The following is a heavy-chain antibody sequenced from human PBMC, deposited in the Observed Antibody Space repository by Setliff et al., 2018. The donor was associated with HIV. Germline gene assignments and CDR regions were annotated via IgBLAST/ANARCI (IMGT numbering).Heavy chain of an antibody. J-gene: IGHJ4*02. CDR3: ARDSIKVASDPIED. V-gene: IGHV4-39*07. CDR1: GGSISSSSYF. Sequence: KTSETLSLTCHVSGGSISSSSYFWAWIRQPPGKGLEWIGSFHYSGSTNYNPSLKSRVTISVDTSKNQFSLKLTSVTAADTAVYFCARDSIKVASDPIEDWGQGKLVTVSS. CDR2: FHYSGST.